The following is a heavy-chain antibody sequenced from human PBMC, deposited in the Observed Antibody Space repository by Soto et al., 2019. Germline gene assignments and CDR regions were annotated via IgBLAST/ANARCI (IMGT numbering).Heavy chain of an antibody. CDR2: IYHTGST. D-gene: IGHD3-10*01. CDR1: GASISTGPYS. J-gene: IGHJ5*02. Sequence: QLQLQESGSGVVKPSQTLSLSCAVSGASISTGPYSWTWIRQPPGKGLEWIGYIYHTGSTYYNPSLKSRVTISLDRSKNQFSLNLTSVTAADTAVYHCAREDYYASGSGSGWFDPWGQGTLVTVSS. CDR3: AREDYYASGSGSGWFDP. V-gene: IGHV4-30-2*01.